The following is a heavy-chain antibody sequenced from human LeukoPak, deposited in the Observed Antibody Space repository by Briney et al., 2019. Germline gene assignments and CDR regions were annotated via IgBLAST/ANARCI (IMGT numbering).Heavy chain of an antibody. CDR1: GYTFPTYG. J-gene: IGHJ4*02. CDR2: ISSYNGDT. CDR3: IAGYLYFDY. D-gene: IGHD2-2*03. Sequence: ASVKVSCKASGYTFPTYGLSWVRQAPGQGLEWMGWISSYNGDTNYTLEYQGRVTMTTDTSTSTAYMELKNLTSDDTALYYCIAGYLYFDYWGQGTLVTVSS. V-gene: IGHV1-18*01.